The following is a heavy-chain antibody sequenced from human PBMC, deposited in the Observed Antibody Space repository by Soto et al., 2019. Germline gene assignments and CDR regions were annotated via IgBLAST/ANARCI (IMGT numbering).Heavy chain of an antibody. CDR2: IIPIFGTA. CDR1: GGTFSSYA. CDR3: ARGAARLVPASTSFDY. J-gene: IGHJ4*02. V-gene: IGHV1-69*12. Sequence: QVQLVQSGAEVKKPGSSVKVSCKASGGTFSSYAISWVRQAPGQGLEWMGGIIPIFGTANYAQKFQGRVTITADESTSTAYMGLSSLSSEDTAVYYCARGAARLVPASTSFDYWGQGTLVTVSS. D-gene: IGHD2-2*01.